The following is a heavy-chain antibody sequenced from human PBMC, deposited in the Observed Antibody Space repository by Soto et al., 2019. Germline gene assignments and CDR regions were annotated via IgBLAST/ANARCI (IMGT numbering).Heavy chain of an antibody. J-gene: IGHJ4*02. Sequence: SSETLSLTCSVSGGSIRGYYWTWIRQPPGKGLEWIGYTYYRGTTKYNPSLNSRVTISADTSQNQISLKLTSVTAADTAVYYCAREVASYGSTYFDYWGQGTLVTVSS. V-gene: IGHV4-59*01. CDR2: TYYRGTT. CDR3: AREVASYGSTYFDY. CDR1: GGSIRGYY. D-gene: IGHD3-16*01.